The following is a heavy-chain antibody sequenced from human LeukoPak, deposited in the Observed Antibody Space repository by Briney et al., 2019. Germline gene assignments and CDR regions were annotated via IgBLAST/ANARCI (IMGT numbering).Heavy chain of an antibody. CDR1: GYTFTSYY. D-gene: IGHD5-18*01. V-gene: IGHV1-46*01. J-gene: IGHJ4*02. Sequence: ASVKVSCKASGYTFTSYYMHWVRQAPGQGLEWMGIINPSGGSTSYAQKFQGRVTMTRDTSTSTVYMELSSLRSEDTAVYYCARAPFWLELASYVGLGRVYWGQGTPVTVSS. CDR3: ARAPFWLELASYVGLGRVY. CDR2: INPSGGST.